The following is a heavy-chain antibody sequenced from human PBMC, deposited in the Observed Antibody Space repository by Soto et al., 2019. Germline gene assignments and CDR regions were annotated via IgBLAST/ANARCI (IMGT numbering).Heavy chain of an antibody. Sequence: QVQLQESGPGLVKPSETLSLTCTVSGGSVSSGSYYWSWIRQPPGKGLEWIGYIYYSGSTNYNPSLKSRVTISVDTSKNQFSLKLSAVTAADTAAYCCGRCSGRAWGQGTLVTVSS. D-gene: IGHD3-10*02. V-gene: IGHV4-61*01. J-gene: IGHJ5*02. CDR2: IYYSGST. CDR1: GGSVSSGSYY. CDR3: GRCSGRA.